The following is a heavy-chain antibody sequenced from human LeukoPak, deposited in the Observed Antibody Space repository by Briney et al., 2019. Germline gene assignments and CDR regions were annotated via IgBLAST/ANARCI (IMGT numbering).Heavy chain of an antibody. V-gene: IGHV1-46*01. CDR1: GYVFTNYY. CDR2: INPSGGIT. CDR3: ARGYPLDWNYFDY. D-gene: IGHD3/OR15-3a*01. Sequence: ASVKLSCKASGYVFTNYYMHWVRQAPGQGLEWMGIINPSGGITTYGQKFQGRVTMTRDTSTSTVYMELSSLRSEDTAVYYCARGYPLDWNYFDYWGQGTLVTVSS. J-gene: IGHJ4*02.